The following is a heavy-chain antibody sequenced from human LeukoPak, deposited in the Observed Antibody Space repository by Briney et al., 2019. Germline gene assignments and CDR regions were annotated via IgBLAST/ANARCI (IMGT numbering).Heavy chain of an antibody. CDR3: ARVSSGRYY. V-gene: IGHV3-7*01. CDR1: GFNFGSYW. CDR2: IKQDGSEK. D-gene: IGHD1-26*01. J-gene: IGHJ4*02. Sequence: GGSLRLSCAASGFNFGSYWMSWVRQAPGKGLEWVANIKQDGSEKYYVDSVKGRFTISRDNAKNSLYLQMNSLRAANTAVYYCARVSSGRYYWGQGTLVTVSS.